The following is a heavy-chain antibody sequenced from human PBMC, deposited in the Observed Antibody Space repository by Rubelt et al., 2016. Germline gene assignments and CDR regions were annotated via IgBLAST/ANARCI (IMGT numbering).Heavy chain of an antibody. Sequence: QAPGKGLEWVSSISSSSNYIYYADSVKGRFTISRDNAKNSLYLQMNSLRAEDTAVYYCARESQLRYCSSTSCYSGYSYGYTLDYWGQGTLVTVSS. J-gene: IGHJ4*02. CDR3: ARESQLRYCSSTSCYSGYSYGYTLDY. D-gene: IGHD2-2*01. CDR2: ISSSSNYI. V-gene: IGHV3-21*01.